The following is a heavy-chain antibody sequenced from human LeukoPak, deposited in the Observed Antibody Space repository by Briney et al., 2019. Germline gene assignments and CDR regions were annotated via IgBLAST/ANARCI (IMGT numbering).Heavy chain of an antibody. CDR2: IYHSGST. V-gene: IGHV4-59*12. CDR1: GGFISSYY. Sequence: SETLSLTCTVSGGFISSYYWSWIRQPPGKGLEWIGYIYHSGSTYYNPSLKSRVTISVDRSKNQFSLKLSSVTAADTAVYYCARCIGVVTEYNWFDPWGQGTLVTVSS. CDR3: ARCIGVVTEYNWFDP. J-gene: IGHJ5*02. D-gene: IGHD3-3*01.